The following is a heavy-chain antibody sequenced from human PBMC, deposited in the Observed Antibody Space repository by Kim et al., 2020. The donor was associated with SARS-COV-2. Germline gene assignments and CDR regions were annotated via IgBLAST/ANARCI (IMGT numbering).Heavy chain of an antibody. CDR2: IIPIFGTA. Sequence: SVKVSCKASGGTFSSYAISWVRQAPGQGLEWMGGIIPIFGTANYAQKFQGRVTITADESTSTAYMELSSLRSEDTAVYYCASLTRSIAAAGTLRGAFDIWGQGTMVTVSS. CDR1: GGTFSSYA. D-gene: IGHD6-13*01. V-gene: IGHV1-69*13. CDR3: ASLTRSIAAAGTLRGAFDI. J-gene: IGHJ3*02.